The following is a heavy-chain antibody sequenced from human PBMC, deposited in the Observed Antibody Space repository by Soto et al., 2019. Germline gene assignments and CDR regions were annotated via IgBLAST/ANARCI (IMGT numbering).Heavy chain of an antibody. D-gene: IGHD3-16*01. CDR1: GGPYSKYS. J-gene: IGHJ6*02. CDR2: IIPIFDIT. V-gene: IGHV1-69*02. CDR3: ARGGYYDNNWVKLRHYGLDV. Sequence: ASVKVSCKASGGPYSKYSISWVRQAPGQGLEWMGRIIPIFDITNYAQKFQGRVTITADKSTSTVYMDLSSLRSEDTAVYYCARGGYYDNNWVKLRHYGLDVWGQGTSVTVSS.